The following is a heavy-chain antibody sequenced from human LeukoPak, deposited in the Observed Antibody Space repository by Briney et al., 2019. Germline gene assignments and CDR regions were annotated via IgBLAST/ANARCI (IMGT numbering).Heavy chain of an antibody. CDR1: GFRFSDFW. V-gene: IGHV3-74*01. CDR3: ASDRVLGSGSLDN. CDR2: LRGDWHDT. Sequence: GGSLRLSCTASGFRFSDFWMHWVRQAPGKGLEWVSRLRGDWHDTTYADSVKGRFTISRDNAQNTLYLQMNSLRVEESAVYYCASDRVLGSGSLDNWGQGTLVTVSS. J-gene: IGHJ4*02. D-gene: IGHD3-10*01.